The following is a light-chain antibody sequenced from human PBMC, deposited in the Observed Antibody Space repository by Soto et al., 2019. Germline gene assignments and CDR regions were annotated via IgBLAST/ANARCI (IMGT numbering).Light chain of an antibody. J-gene: IGKJ1*01. CDR1: QSISSW. Sequence: DIQMTQSPSTLSASVGDRVTITCRASQSISSWLAWYQQKPGKAPKLLIYKASSLESGVPSRFSGSGSGTEFTLTISSLKPDDFATYYCQQYNSYHRTFGQGTKVEIK. CDR2: KAS. CDR3: QQYNSYHRT. V-gene: IGKV1-5*03.